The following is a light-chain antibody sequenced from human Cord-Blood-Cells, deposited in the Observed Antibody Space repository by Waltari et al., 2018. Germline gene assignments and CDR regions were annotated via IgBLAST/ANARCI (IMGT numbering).Light chain of an antibody. CDR2: AAP. CDR1: QGISRY. V-gene: IGKV1-8*01. CDR3: QQYDRYPYT. J-gene: IGKJ2*01. Sequence: AIRMTQSPSSFSASTGDRVTITCRGSQGISRYLPLYQQKPGKAPKHLISAAPTLQGGVPARFSGSGSGTDFTLTISCLQSEDFATYYCQQYDRYPYTFGQGTKLEIK.